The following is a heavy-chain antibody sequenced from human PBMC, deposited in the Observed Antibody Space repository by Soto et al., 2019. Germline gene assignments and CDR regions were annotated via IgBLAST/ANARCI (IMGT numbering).Heavy chain of an antibody. CDR3: ARRYCSGGSCYSWFGDWFDP. V-gene: IGHV1-18*01. CDR1: GYTFTSYG. J-gene: IGHJ5*02. CDR2: ISAYNGNT. Sequence: ASVKVSCKASGYTFTSYGISWVRQAPGQGLEWMGWISAYNGNTNYAQKLQGRVTMTTDTSTSTAYMELRSLRSDDTAVYYCARRYCSGGSCYSWFGDWFDPWGQGTLVTVS. D-gene: IGHD2-15*01.